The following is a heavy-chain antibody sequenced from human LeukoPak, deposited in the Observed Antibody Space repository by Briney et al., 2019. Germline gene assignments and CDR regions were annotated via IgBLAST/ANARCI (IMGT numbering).Heavy chain of an antibody. Sequence: GGSLRLSCAASGFTVSSNYMSWVRQAPGKGLEWVSVIYSGGSTYYADSVKGRFTISRDNSKNTLYLQMNSLRAEDTAVYYCARDSSWELHFDYWGQGTLVTVSS. CDR1: GFTVSSNY. V-gene: IGHV3-66*01. CDR3: ARDSSWELHFDY. CDR2: IYSGGST. D-gene: IGHD1-26*01. J-gene: IGHJ4*02.